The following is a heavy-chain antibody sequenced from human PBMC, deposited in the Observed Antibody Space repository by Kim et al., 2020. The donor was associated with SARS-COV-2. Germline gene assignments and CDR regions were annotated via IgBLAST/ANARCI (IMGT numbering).Heavy chain of an antibody. Sequence: SETLSLTCTVSGGSISSYYWSWIRQPPGKGLEWIGYIYYSGSTNYNPSLKSRVTISVDTSKNQFSLKLSSVTAADTAVYYCARHSSSYPYFDYWGQGTLVTVSS. J-gene: IGHJ4*02. D-gene: IGHD6-6*01. CDR3: ARHSSSYPYFDY. V-gene: IGHV4-59*08. CDR1: GGSISSYY. CDR2: IYYSGST.